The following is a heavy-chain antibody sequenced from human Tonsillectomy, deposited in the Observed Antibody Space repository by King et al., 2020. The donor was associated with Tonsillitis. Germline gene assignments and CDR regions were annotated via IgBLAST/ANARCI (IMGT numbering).Heavy chain of an antibody. V-gene: IGHV7-4-1*02. D-gene: IGHD3-9*01. Sequence: VQLVESGSELKKPGASVKVSCKASGYTFTRYTMNWVRQAPGQGLEWMGWINTNTGNPTYAQGFTGRFVFSLDTSVSTAYLQISSLQAEDTAVYYCARDPFDYDFLAGYYIGRAGPDRYYYYYYGMDVWGQGTTVTVSS. CDR1: GYTFTRYT. J-gene: IGHJ6*02. CDR2: INTNTGNP. CDR3: ARDPFDYDFLAGYYIGRAGPDRYYYYYYGMDV.